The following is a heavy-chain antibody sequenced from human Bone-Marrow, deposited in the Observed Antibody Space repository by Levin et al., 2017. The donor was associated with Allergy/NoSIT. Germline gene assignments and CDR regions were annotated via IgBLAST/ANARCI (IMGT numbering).Heavy chain of an antibody. V-gene: IGHV3-23*01. J-gene: IGHJ4*02. D-gene: IGHD6-13*01. CDR1: GFTFSSYA. CDR3: AKHGDSSSWYRDFDY. CDR2: ISGSGFTT. Sequence: PGGSLRLSCAASGFTFSSYAMSWVRQAPGKGLEWVSTISGSGFTTYSADSVKGRFTISRDNSKNSLYLQMNSLRAEDTAVYYCAKHGDSSSWYRDFDYWGQGTLVTVSS.